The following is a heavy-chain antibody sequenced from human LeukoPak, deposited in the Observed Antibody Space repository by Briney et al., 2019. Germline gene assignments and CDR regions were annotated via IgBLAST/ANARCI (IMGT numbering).Heavy chain of an antibody. CDR1: GYTFTSYG. CDR2: ISAYNGDT. D-gene: IGHD6-6*01. V-gene: IGHV1-18*01. CDR3: ARNPPIAARDTAYYYYYMDV. J-gene: IGHJ6*03. Sequence: ASVKVSCKASGYTFTSYGISWVRQAPGQGLEGMGWISAYNGDTNYAQKLQGRVTMTTDTSTSTAYMELRSLRSDDTAVYYCARNPPIAARDTAYYYYYMDVWGKGTTVTVSS.